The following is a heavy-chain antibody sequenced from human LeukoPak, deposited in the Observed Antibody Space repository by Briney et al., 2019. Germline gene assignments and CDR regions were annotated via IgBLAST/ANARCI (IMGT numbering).Heavy chain of an antibody. CDR1: GFTFSSYW. D-gene: IGHD1-26*01. CDR3: ARDYYENIAHSHMLPF. CDR2: IKQDGGES. Sequence: GGSLRLSWAASGFTFSSYWMTWVRQAPGKGLEWVANIKQDGGESYYVDSVKGRFTISRENAKNSLYLQMNNLRAEDTAVYYCARDYYENIAHSHMLPFWGQGTLVTVSS. J-gene: IGHJ4*02. V-gene: IGHV3-7*03.